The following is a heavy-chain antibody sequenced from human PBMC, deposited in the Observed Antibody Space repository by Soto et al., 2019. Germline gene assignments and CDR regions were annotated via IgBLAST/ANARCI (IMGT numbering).Heavy chain of an antibody. CDR2: ISSGSGTI. D-gene: IGHD6-6*01. CDR3: ARDSASDSSSSGSYGYFDL. V-gene: IGHV3-48*02. CDR1: GFTFNSYS. J-gene: IGHJ2*01. Sequence: EVQLVESGGGLVQPGGSLSLSCAASGFTFNSYSMTWVRQAPGKGLVWVSYISSGSGTISYPDSLKGRFTISRDNAKNTVYLQMTSLRDEDTAVYYGARDSASDSSSSGSYGYFDLWGRGTRGTVSS.